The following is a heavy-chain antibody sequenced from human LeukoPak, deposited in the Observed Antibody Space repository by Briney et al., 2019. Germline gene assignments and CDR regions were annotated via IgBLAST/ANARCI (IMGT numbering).Heavy chain of an antibody. D-gene: IGHD3-3*01. Sequence: VASVNVSCKASGYTFTGYYMHWVRQAPGQGLEWMGWINPNSGGTNYAQKFQGWVTMTRDTSISTAYMELSRLRSDDTAVYCCARDRRWTIFGVAYYYYGIDVWGQGTTVTVSS. J-gene: IGHJ6*02. V-gene: IGHV1-2*04. CDR3: ARDRRWTIFGVAYYYYGIDV. CDR1: GYTFTGYY. CDR2: INPNSGGT.